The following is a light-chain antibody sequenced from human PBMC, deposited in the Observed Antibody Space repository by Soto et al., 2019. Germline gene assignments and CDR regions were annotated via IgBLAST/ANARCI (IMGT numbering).Light chain of an antibody. CDR2: KAA. J-gene: IGKJ1*01. CDR1: DNIVHW. V-gene: IGKV1-5*03. Sequence: DMQMTQSPSTLSASVGDRVAITCRAGDNIVHWVAWYQQKPGKAPKLLIYKAANLADEVPSRFAGSGSGTDFALTITRLQPDDFATYYCQHYNSFSRTFGQGTKVDIK. CDR3: QHYNSFSRT.